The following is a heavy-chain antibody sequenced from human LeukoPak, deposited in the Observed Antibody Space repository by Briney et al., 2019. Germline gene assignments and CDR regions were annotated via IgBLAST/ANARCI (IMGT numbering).Heavy chain of an antibody. Sequence: PGGSLRLSCAASGFTFSSSGMHWVRQAPGKGLEWVAFIRYGGSHKYYADSVKGRFTISRDNSKNTLFLQMNSLRAEDTAVYYCARSWELRGQLGYWGQGTLVTVSS. D-gene: IGHD1-26*01. CDR3: ARSWELRGQLGY. CDR1: GFTFSSSG. J-gene: IGHJ4*02. V-gene: IGHV3-30*02. CDR2: IRYGGSHK.